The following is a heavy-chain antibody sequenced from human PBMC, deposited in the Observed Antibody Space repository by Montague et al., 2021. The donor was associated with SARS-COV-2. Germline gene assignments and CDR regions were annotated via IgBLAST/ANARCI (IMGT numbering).Heavy chain of an antibody. Sequence: SLRLSCAASGFSFSNYAMNWVRQAPGRGLEWVSSISGSGGTTYYADSVEGRFMVSRDNSKNTLYLQMNSLRAGDTAVYYCAKEGSDYYASGSYYTRLGWFDSWGQGTLVTVSS. V-gene: IGHV3-23*01. CDR2: ISGSGGTT. CDR1: GFSFSNYA. J-gene: IGHJ5*01. CDR3: AKEGSDYYASGSYYTRLGWFDS. D-gene: IGHD3-10*01.